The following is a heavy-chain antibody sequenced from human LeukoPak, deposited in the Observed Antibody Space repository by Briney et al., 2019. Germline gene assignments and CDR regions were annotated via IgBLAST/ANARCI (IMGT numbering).Heavy chain of an antibody. CDR2: ISSSGSTI. J-gene: IGHJ4*02. Sequence: GGSLRLSCAASGFTFSSYEMNWARQAPGKGLEWVSYISSSGSTIYYADSVKGRFTISRDNEKNSLYLQMNSLRAEDTAVYYCARDLPTNDDYWGQGTLVTVSS. CDR1: GFTFSSYE. CDR3: ARDLPTNDDY. D-gene: IGHD1/OR15-1a*01. V-gene: IGHV3-48*03.